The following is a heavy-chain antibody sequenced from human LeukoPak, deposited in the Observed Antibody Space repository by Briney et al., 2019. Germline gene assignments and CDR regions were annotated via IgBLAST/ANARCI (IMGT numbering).Heavy chain of an antibody. CDR1: GFTFNNYA. Sequence: GGSLRLSCAASGFTFNNYAMNWVRQAPGRGLEWVSSISSTSTYIYYTDSVKGRFTISRDNAKSSLFLQMNSLRAEDTAVYYCARDRSTVTTYFDYWGQGTLVTVSS. J-gene: IGHJ4*02. CDR3: ARDRSTVTTYFDY. V-gene: IGHV3-21*01. CDR2: ISSTSTYI. D-gene: IGHD4-17*01.